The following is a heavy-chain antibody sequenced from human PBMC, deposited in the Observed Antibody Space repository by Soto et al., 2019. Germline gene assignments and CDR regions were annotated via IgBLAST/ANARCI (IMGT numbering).Heavy chain of an antibody. CDR2: VSAGNGKT. CDR1: GYIFTTYS. Sequence: QIQLVQSGSEVRMPGASVKVSCKASGYIFTTYSITWVRQAPGQGVEWMGWVSAGNGKTNYAQKIQHRVTMTTDTATNTAYMELRSLRSDDTAVYYWAREACVVYSSWFDPWGQGTLVTVSS. J-gene: IGHJ5*02. D-gene: IGHD6-13*01. CDR3: AREACVVYSSWFDP. V-gene: IGHV1-18*04.